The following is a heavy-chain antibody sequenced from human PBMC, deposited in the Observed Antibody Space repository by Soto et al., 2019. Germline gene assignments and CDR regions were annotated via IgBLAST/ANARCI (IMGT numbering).Heavy chain of an antibody. CDR1: GFTFSSYG. CDR3: ARDWRYLIYGMDV. J-gene: IGHJ6*02. Sequence: PGGSLRLSCAASGFTFSSYGMHWVRQAPGKGLEWVAVIWYDGSNKYYADSVKGRFTISRDNSKNTLYLQMNSLRAEDTAAYYCARDWRYLIYGMDVWGQGTTVTVSS. V-gene: IGHV3-33*01. D-gene: IGHD3-16*01. CDR2: IWYDGSNK.